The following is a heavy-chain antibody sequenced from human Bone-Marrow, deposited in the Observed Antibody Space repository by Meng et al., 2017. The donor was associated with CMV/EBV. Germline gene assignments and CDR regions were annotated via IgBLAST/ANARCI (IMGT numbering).Heavy chain of an antibody. CDR1: GFTVSSNY. CDR2: IYSGGST. J-gene: IGHJ4*02. V-gene: IGHV3-53*01. D-gene: IGHD2-2*02. CDR3: ARGPYCSSTSCYTPYFDY. Sequence: GGSLILSCAAAGFTVSSNYMSWVRQAPGKGLEWVSVIYSGGSTYYADSVKSRFTISRDNSKNTLYLQMNSLRAEDTAVYYCARGPYCSSTSCYTPYFDYWGQGTLVTVSS.